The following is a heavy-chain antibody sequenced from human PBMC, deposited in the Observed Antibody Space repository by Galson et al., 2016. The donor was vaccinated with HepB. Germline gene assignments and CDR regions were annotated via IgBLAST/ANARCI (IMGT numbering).Heavy chain of an antibody. CDR2: IHQSGST. CDR1: GVSLSSDNW. CDR3: ARGGIRAMV. Sequence: LSLTCAVSGVSLSSDNWWSWVRQPPGKGLEWVGEIHQSGSTNYNPSLKSRVTVIFDMSKNQFSLNLTSVTAADTAVYYCARGGIRAMVWGRGTLAAVSS. J-gene: IGHJ4*02. V-gene: IGHV4-4*02. D-gene: IGHD2-8*01.